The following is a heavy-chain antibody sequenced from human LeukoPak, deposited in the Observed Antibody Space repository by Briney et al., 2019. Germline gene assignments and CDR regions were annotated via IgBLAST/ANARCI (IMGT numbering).Heavy chain of an antibody. CDR3: ARDQIAAAGRFDY. V-gene: IGHV1-69*13. J-gene: IGHJ4*02. CDR1: GGTFSSYA. D-gene: IGHD6-13*01. CDR2: IIPIFGTA. Sequence: SAKVSCKASGGTFSSYAISWVRQAPGQGLEWMGGIIPIFGTANYAQKFQGRVTITADESTSTAYMELSSLRSEDTAVYYCARDQIAAAGRFDYWGQGTLVTVSS.